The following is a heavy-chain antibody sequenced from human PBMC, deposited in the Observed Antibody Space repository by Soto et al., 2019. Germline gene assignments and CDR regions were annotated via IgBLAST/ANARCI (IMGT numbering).Heavy chain of an antibody. CDR1: GYTFTSYG. CDR3: ARKISSSWFRLGGMDV. Sequence: QVQLVQSGAEVKKPGASVKVSCKASGYTFTSYGISWVRQAPGQGLEWMGWISAYNGNTNYAQKLQGRVTMTTGTSTRTAYMELRSLRSDDTAVYYCARKISSSWFRLGGMDVWGQGTTVTVSS. CDR2: ISAYNGNT. V-gene: IGHV1-18*04. D-gene: IGHD6-13*01. J-gene: IGHJ6*02.